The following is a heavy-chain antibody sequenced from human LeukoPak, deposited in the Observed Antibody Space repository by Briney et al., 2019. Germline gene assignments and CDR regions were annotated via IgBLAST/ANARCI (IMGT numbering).Heavy chain of an antibody. V-gene: IGHV1-18*01. CDR1: GYTFTSYG. CDR3: ARELPYYYDSSGYRGFWFDP. Sequence: ASVKVSCKASGYTFTSYGISWVRQAPGQGLEWMGWISAYNGNTNYAQKLQGRVTMTTDTSTSTAYMELRSLRSDDTAVYYCARELPYYYDSSGYRGFWFDPWGQGTLVTVSS. J-gene: IGHJ5*02. CDR2: ISAYNGNT. D-gene: IGHD3-22*01.